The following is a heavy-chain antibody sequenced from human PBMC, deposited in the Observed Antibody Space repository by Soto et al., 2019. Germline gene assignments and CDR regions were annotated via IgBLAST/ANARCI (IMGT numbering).Heavy chain of an antibody. CDR1: GYTFTSYY. J-gene: IGHJ6*02. V-gene: IGHV1-46*01. CDR2: INPSGGST. D-gene: IGHD5-12*01. Sequence: ASVKVSCKASGYTFTSYYMHWVRQAPGQGLEWMGIINPSGGSTSYAQKFQGRVTMTRDTSTSTVYMELSSLRSEDTAVYYCARSKDSGYDFYYYGMDVWGQGTTVTVSS. CDR3: ARSKDSGYDFYYYGMDV.